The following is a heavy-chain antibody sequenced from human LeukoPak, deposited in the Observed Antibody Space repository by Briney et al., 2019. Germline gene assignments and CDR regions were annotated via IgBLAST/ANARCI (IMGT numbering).Heavy chain of an antibody. CDR3: ATRAAGRDYYYDYGMDV. Sequence: SVRVSCKASGGTFSSYAISWVRQAPGQGLGWMGRIIPILGIANNAQKFQGRVTITADKSTGTAYMELSSLRSEDTAVYYCATRAAGRDYYYDYGMDVWAQGTTVTVSS. D-gene: IGHD1-26*01. CDR2: IIPILGIA. CDR1: GGTFSSYA. V-gene: IGHV1-69*04. J-gene: IGHJ6*02.